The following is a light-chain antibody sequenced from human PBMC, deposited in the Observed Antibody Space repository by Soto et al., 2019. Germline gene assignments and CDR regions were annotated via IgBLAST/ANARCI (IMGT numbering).Light chain of an antibody. J-gene: IGKJ5*01. Sequence: DIVMTQSPGTLPLSPGDRATLSCRASQSVAGAYVAWYQQRPGQAPRLLISEASSRATGIPDRFSGSGSGTDFTLTIDRLEPEDFAMYYCQQHGSSPITFGQGTRLDIK. CDR1: QSVAGAY. CDR3: QQHGSSPIT. CDR2: EAS. V-gene: IGKV3-20*01.